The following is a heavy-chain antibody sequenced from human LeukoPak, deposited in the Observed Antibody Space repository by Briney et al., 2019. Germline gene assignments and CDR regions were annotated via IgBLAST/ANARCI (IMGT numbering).Heavy chain of an antibody. V-gene: IGHV4-4*07. CDR2: IYTSGST. CDR1: GXSISSYY. J-gene: IGHJ4*02. Sequence: SETLSLTWTVSGXSISSYYGSWVRQPAGEGLELIGRIYTSGSTNYKPSLKSRVTMSVDTSKNQFSLKLTSVTAADTAVYYCARDGVENSSWYPLDSWGPGTLVTVSS. CDR3: ARDGVENSSWYPLDS. D-gene: IGHD6-13*01.